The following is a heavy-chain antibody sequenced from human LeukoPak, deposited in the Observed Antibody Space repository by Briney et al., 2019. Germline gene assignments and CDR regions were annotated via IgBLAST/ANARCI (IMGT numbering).Heavy chain of an antibody. CDR1: GSSFNTYY. CDR3: ARDIVYLIDEDYG. D-gene: IGHD4-17*01. V-gene: IGHV4-4*07. J-gene: IGHJ4*02. Sequence: PSETLSLTCSVSGSSFNTYYWSWIRQPAGKAPEWIGRIHTSGSADYSPSLQSRVTISVDMSKKEFSLKLTSVTAADTAVYYCARDIVYLIDEDYGWGQGILVTVSS. CDR2: IHTSGSA.